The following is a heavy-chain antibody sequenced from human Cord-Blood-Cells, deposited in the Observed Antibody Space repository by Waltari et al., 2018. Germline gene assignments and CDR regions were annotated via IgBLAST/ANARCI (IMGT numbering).Heavy chain of an antibody. V-gene: IGHV1-58*01. J-gene: IGHJ4*01. Sequence: QMQLVQSGPEVKKPGTSVKVSCKASGFTFTSSAVQWVRQARGQRLEWIGRSRLGSGNTNHAQEVQGRVTITRDMVTSTGYLELSRLRSEETGGYYWAATHPAHYYDSSCYFDYWGQGTLVTVSS. CDR2: SRLGSGNT. CDR1: GFTFTSSA. CDR3: AATHPAHYYDSSCYFDY. D-gene: IGHD3-22*01.